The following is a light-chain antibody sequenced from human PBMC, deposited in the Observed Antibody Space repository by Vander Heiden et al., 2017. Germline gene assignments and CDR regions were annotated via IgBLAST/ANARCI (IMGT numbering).Light chain of an antibody. J-gene: IGKJ1*01. CDR2: DTS. CDR1: QDISNN. V-gene: IGKV1-33*01. CDR3: QQDDNVPRT. Sequence: DIQMTQSPSSLSASVGDRVTFTCQASQDISNNLNWYQQKPGKAPELLIFDTSILQTGVPSRFSGSGYGTDFTVTISGLQPEDVATYFCQQDDNVPRTFGQGTKVEIK.